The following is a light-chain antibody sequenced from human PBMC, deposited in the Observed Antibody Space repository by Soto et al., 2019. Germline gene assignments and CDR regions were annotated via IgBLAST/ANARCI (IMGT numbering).Light chain of an antibody. Sequence: ETVMTQSPATLSVSPGERVTLSCRASQSVSSDLAWYQQKPGQAPRLLIYGASTRATGIPARFSGSGSGTDFTLTISRLEPEDFAVYYCQQYGSFITFGQGTRLEI. J-gene: IGKJ5*01. V-gene: IGKV3-15*01. CDR3: QQYGSFIT. CDR2: GAS. CDR1: QSVSSD.